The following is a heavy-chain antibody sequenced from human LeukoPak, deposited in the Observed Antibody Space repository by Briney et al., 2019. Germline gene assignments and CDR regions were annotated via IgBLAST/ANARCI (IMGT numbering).Heavy chain of an antibody. CDR1: GGSFSGYY. CDR3: ARGGGDSSGYYLDY. V-gene: IGHV4-34*01. Sequence: SKTLSLTCAVYGGSFSGYYWSWIRQPPGKGLEWIGEINHSGSTNYNPSLKSRVTISVDTSRNQFSLKLSSVTAADTAVYYCARGGGDSSGYYLDYWGQGTLVTVSS. CDR2: INHSGST. J-gene: IGHJ4*02. D-gene: IGHD3-22*01.